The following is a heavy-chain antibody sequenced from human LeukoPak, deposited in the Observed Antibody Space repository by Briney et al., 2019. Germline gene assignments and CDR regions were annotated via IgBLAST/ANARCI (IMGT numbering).Heavy chain of an antibody. V-gene: IGHV1-46*04. J-gene: IGHJ4*02. Sequence: ASVKVSCKASGYTFTRYYIHWVRQAPGQGLEWMGIIGPSGGSAGCAQNLQGRVTMTRDTSTSTVYMELSSLRSEDTAVYYCAKETPNAYYLDYWGQGTLVTVSS. CDR1: GYTFTRYY. CDR2: IGPSGGSA. CDR3: AKETPNAYYLDY.